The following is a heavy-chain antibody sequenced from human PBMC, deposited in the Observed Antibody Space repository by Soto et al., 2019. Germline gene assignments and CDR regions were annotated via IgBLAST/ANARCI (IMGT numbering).Heavy chain of an antibody. J-gene: IGHJ2*01. Sequence: QVQLVQSGAEVKKPGSSVKVSCKASGDTFSNSVISWVRQAPGQGLEWMGGVNPIFGTTNYAQKSQGRSTIPAYESTTNAYMELSSLRAEDTAVYYCARGRTTVTTHGVPGWYFDLWGRGTLVPFSS. V-gene: IGHV1-69*12. CDR3: ARGRTTVTTHGVPGWYFDL. D-gene: IGHD4-17*01. CDR1: GDTFSNSV. CDR2: VNPIFGTT.